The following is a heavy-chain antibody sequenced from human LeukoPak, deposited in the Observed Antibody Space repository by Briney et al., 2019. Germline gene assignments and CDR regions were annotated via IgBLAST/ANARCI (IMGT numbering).Heavy chain of an antibody. J-gene: IGHJ4*02. CDR1: GYTFTGYY. CDR2: INPNSGGT. V-gene: IGHV1-2*02. D-gene: IGHD5-12*01. Sequence: ASVKVSCKASGYTFTGYYMHWVRQAPGQGLEWMGWINPNSGGTNYARKFQGRVTMTRDTSISTAYMELSRLRSDDTAVYYCARGPPDSGYAYWGQGTLVTVSS. CDR3: ARGPPDSGYAY.